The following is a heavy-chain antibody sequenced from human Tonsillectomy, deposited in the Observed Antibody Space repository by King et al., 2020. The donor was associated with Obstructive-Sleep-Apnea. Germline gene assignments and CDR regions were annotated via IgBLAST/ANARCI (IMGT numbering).Heavy chain of an antibody. CDR1: GFSLSTSGMC. CDR2: IDWDEDK. CDR3: ARTTALYYDSSGYYGIDY. V-gene: IGHV2-70*11. D-gene: IGHD3-22*01. Sequence: TLKESGPALVKPTQTLTLTCTFSGFSLSTSGMCVSWIRQPPGKALEWLARIDWDEDKYYSTSLKTRLTISKDTSKNQVVLTMTNMDPVDTATYYCARTTALYYDSSGYYGIDYWGQGTLVTVSS. J-gene: IGHJ4*02.